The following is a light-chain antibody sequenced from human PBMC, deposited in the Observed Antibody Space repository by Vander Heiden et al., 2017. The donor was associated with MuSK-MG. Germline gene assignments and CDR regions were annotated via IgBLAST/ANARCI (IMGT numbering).Light chain of an antibody. V-gene: IGKV1-27*01. CDR3: QKYNSAHHT. Sequence: DIQVTQSPSTQCASVEDRVTITGPAVQGISNYLAWYQQKPGKVPKLLFYAASTLQSGVPSRFSGRGYGTDFTLFLSRLHPEDVAIYYCQKYNSAHHTFGQGTKVEIK. J-gene: IGKJ1*01. CDR2: AAS. CDR1: QGISNY.